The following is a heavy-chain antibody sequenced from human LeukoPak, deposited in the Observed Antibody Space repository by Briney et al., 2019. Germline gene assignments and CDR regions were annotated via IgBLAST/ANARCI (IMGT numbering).Heavy chain of an antibody. Sequence: SETLSLTCTVSGGSISSYYWSWIRQPAGKGLEWIGRIYTSGSTNYNPSLKSRVTMSVDTSKNQFSLKLSSVTAADTAVYYCARGVGMFRFLESRAFDIWGQGTMVTVSS. D-gene: IGHD3-3*01. J-gene: IGHJ3*02. V-gene: IGHV4-4*07. CDR2: IYTSGST. CDR3: ARGVGMFRFLESRAFDI. CDR1: GGSISSYY.